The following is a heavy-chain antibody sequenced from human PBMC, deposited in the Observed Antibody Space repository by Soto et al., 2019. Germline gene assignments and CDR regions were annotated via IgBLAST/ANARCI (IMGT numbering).Heavy chain of an antibody. J-gene: IGHJ5*02. Sequence: LILSCAASKRTSRSYAMNWGRQPPMKGLEWVSAISGSGGSTYYADSVKGRFTISRDNSKNTLYLQMNSLRAEDTAVYYCAKNRRVAVNGNWFDPWGQGTLVTVSS. D-gene: IGHD6-19*01. V-gene: IGHV3-23*01. CDR2: ISGSGGST. CDR3: AKNRRVAVNGNWFDP. CDR1: KRTSRSYA.